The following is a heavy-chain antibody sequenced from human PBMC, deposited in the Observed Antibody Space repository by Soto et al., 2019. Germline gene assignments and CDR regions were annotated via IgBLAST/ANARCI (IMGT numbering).Heavy chain of an antibody. CDR2: VIPIFGTA. Sequence: QVQLVQSGAEVKKPGSSVTVSCKASGGTFSSYAISWVRHAPGQGLERMGGVIPIFGTANYAQKFHGRVTIPADESPSTAYMELSSLSSEDTAVYYCARDHPLVGATPEGWFDPWGQGTLVTVSS. J-gene: IGHJ5*02. V-gene: IGHV1-69*01. D-gene: IGHD1-26*01. CDR1: GGTFSSYA. CDR3: ARDHPLVGATPEGWFDP.